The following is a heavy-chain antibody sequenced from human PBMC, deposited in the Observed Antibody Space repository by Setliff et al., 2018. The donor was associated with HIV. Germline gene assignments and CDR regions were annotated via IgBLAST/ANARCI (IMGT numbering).Heavy chain of an antibody. D-gene: IGHD2-8*01. CDR2: VYHSGST. CDR1: GYSISSGYY. V-gene: IGHV4-38-2*01. J-gene: IGHJ5*02. Sequence: SETLSLTCGVSGYSISSGYYWGWIRQPPGKGLEWIGSVYHSGSTYYNPSLKSRVTISVDTSKNQFSLKLSSVTAADTAVYYCASLGYCTNGVCPTMYNWFDPWGQGILVTVSS. CDR3: ASLGYCTNGVCPTMYNWFDP.